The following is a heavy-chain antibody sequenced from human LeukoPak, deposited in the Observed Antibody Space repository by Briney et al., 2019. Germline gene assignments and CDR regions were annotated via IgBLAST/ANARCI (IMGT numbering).Heavy chain of an antibody. J-gene: IGHJ4*02. Sequence: ASVKVSCKASGYTFTCYYMHWVRQAPGQGLEWMGWINPNSGGTNYAQKFQGRVTMTRDTSISTAYMELSRLRSDDTAVYYCARGGRITMIVVAALGCWGQGTLVTVSS. CDR3: ARGGRITMIVVAALGC. CDR2: INPNSGGT. D-gene: IGHD3-22*01. V-gene: IGHV1-2*02. CDR1: GYTFTCYY.